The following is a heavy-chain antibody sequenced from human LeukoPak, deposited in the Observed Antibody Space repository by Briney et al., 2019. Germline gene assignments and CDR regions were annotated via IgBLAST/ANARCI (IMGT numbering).Heavy chain of an antibody. V-gene: IGHV3-20*04. J-gene: IGHJ4*02. CDR1: GFTFDAFG. CDR3: ARVWAWGPGNYFDN. Sequence: AVGSLRLSCAASGFTFDAFGMTWVRQAPGKGLEWVSAIRGDAGSTGYADSVKGRFTISRDNAKNSLYLQMNSLRVEDTALYYCARVWAWGPGNYFDNWGQGTLVTVSS. CDR2: IRGDAGST. D-gene: IGHD7-27*01.